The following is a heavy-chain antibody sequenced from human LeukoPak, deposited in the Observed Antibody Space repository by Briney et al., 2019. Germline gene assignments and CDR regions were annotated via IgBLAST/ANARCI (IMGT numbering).Heavy chain of an antibody. Sequence: GGSLRLSCAASGFTFSSYSMNWVRQAPGKGLEWVGRIKSKTDGGTTDYAAPVKGRFTISRDDSKNTLYLQMNSLKTEDTAVYYCTTDPAISARRYYFDYWGQGTLVTVSS. CDR3: TTDPAISARRYYFDY. D-gene: IGHD3-3*02. V-gene: IGHV3-15*01. CDR1: GFTFSSYS. J-gene: IGHJ4*02. CDR2: IKSKTDGGTT.